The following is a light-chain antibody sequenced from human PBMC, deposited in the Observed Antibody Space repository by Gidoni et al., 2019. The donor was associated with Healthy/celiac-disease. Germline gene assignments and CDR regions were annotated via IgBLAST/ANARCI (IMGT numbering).Light chain of an antibody. CDR1: QSVSSSY. CDR2: GAS. CDR3: QQYGRSPRT. J-gene: IGKJ1*01. Sequence: EIVLTQSPGTLSLSPGGRATLSFRASQSVSSSYLAWYQQKPGQAPRLLIYGASSRATGIPDRFSGSGSGTDFTLTISRLEPEDFAVYYCQQYGRSPRTFGQGTKVEIK. V-gene: IGKV3-20*01.